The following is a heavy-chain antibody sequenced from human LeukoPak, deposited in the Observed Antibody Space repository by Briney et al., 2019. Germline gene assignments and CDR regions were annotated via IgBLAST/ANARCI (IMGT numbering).Heavy chain of an antibody. Sequence: GGSLRLSCAASGFTFSTYWMSWVRQAPGKGLEWVANIRQDGSKIYYVDSVKGRFTISRDNAKNSLYLQMNNLRAEDTAVYYCAKDLLVEALYSYYYMDVWGKGTTVTVSS. CDR1: GFTFSTYW. V-gene: IGHV3-7*01. CDR3: AKDLLVEALYSYYYMDV. CDR2: IRQDGSKI. J-gene: IGHJ6*03. D-gene: IGHD2-2*01.